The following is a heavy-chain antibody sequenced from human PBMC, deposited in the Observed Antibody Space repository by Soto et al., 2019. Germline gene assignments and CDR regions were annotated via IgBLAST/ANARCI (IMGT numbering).Heavy chain of an antibody. CDR2: ISGSGGST. V-gene: IGHV3-23*01. Sequence: PGGSLRLSCAASGFTFSSYAMSWVRQAPGKGLEWVSAISGSGGSTYYADSAKGRFTISRDNSKNTLYLQMNSLRAEDTAVYYCAKLIEVAGRAFDYWGQGTLVTVSS. CDR1: GFTFSSYA. CDR3: AKLIEVAGRAFDY. D-gene: IGHD6-19*01. J-gene: IGHJ4*02.